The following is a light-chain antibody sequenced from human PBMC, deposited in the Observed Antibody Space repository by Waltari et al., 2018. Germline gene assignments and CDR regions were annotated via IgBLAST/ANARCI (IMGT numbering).Light chain of an antibody. CDR2: DAS. V-gene: IGKV3-11*01. Sequence: EIVLTQSPVTLSLSPGERATLSCRASQSVNNYLAWYQQKPGQAPRLLIYDASNRATGLPARFSGSGSGTDFTLTISSLEPEDCAVYYCQQRRNWPLTFGGGTRVEIK. J-gene: IGKJ4*01. CDR1: QSVNNY. CDR3: QQRRNWPLT.